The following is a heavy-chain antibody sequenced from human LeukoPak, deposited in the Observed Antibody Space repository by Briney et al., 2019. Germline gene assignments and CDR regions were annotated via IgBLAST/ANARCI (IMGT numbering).Heavy chain of an antibody. Sequence: GGSLRPSCAASGFTFSSFSMHWVRQAPGNGLEWVAVISNDGSHRYYADSVKGRFTISRDNSKNTLSLEMNTLRPEDTALFYCARDPNRLADYGGDYFDHWGQGTLVTVSS. V-gene: IGHV3-30*04. J-gene: IGHJ4*02. CDR2: ISNDGSHR. CDR3: ARDPNRLADYGGDYFDH. CDR1: GFTFSSFS. D-gene: IGHD4-23*01.